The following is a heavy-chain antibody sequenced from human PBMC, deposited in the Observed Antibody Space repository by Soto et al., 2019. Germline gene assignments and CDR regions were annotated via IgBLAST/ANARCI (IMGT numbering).Heavy chain of an antibody. CDR3: PRDLPPLDY. J-gene: IGHJ4*02. CDR1: GYTFTSYY. CDR2: ISAYNSNT. Sequence: HVQLVQSGAEVKKPGASVKVSCKASGYTFTSYYITWVRQAPGQGLEWMGWISAYNSNTNYAQKLQGRVTMTTDTSTSTAYLELRRVRSDDTPVYYCPRDLPPLDYWGQGTLVTVSS. V-gene: IGHV1-18*01.